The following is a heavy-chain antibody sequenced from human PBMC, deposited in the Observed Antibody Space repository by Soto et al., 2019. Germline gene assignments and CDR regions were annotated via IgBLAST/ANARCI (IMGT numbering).Heavy chain of an antibody. CDR1: GGSISSSSYY. Sequence: QLQLQESGPGLVKPSETLSLTCTVSGGSISSSSYYWGLMRQPPVQGLEWIGSIYYSGSTYYNPSLESRVTISVDTSKNQFSLKLSSVTAADTAVYYCASPKIAFYNWFDPWGQGNLGTVSS. J-gene: IGHJ5*02. D-gene: IGHD3-3*02. CDR3: ASPKIAFYNWFDP. CDR2: IYYSGST. V-gene: IGHV4-39*01.